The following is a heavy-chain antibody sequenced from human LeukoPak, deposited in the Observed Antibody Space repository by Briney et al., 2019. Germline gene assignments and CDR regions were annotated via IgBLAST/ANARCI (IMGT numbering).Heavy chain of an antibody. CDR1: GFTFSSYE. Sequence: TGGSLRLSCAASGFTFSSYEMNWVRQAPGKGLEWVSYISSSGSTIYYADSVKGRFTISRDNAKNSLYLQMNSLRAEDTAVYYCARLSKTYNFDYWGQGTLVTVSS. CDR3: ARLSKTYNFDY. J-gene: IGHJ4*02. V-gene: IGHV3-48*03. CDR2: ISSSGSTI. D-gene: IGHD1-1*01.